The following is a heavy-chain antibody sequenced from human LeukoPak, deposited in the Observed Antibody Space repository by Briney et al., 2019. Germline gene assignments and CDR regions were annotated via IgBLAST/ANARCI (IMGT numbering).Heavy chain of an antibody. Sequence: GGSLRLSRAASGFTFSSYSLNWVRQAPGKGLDWVSSISSSSSYIYYADSVKGRFTISRDNAKNSLYLQMNSLRAEDTAVYYCASSGNMIADPTFDYWGQGTLVTVSS. V-gene: IGHV3-21*01. CDR3: ASSGNMIADPTFDY. D-gene: IGHD3-22*01. J-gene: IGHJ4*02. CDR1: GFTFSSYS. CDR2: ISSSSSYI.